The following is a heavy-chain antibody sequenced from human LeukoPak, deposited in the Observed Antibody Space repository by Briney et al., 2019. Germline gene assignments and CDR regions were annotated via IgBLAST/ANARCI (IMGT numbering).Heavy chain of an antibody. Sequence: GGSLRLSCAASGFTFSSFALSWVRQAPGKGLEWISGISGSGGRTDYADSVKGRFTISRDNSKNTLYLQMSSLRADDTALYYCAKSPPRCSGGSCYGYWGQGALVTVSS. J-gene: IGHJ4*02. V-gene: IGHV3-23*01. CDR3: AKSPPRCSGGSCYGY. CDR2: ISGSGGRT. CDR1: GFTFSSFA. D-gene: IGHD2-15*01.